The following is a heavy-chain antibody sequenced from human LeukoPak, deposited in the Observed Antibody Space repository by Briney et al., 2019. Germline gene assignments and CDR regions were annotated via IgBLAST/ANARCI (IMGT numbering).Heavy chain of an antibody. CDR3: ARSTAYYDFWSGYPDDY. CDR2: IWYDGSNK. CDR1: GFTLSSYG. V-gene: IGHV3-33*01. Sequence: GGSLRLSCAASGFTLSSYGMHWVRQAPSKGLEWVAVIWYDGSNKYYADSVKGRFTISRDNSKNTLYLQMNSLRAEDTAVYYCARSTAYYDFWSGYPDDYWGQGTLVTVSS. D-gene: IGHD3-3*01. J-gene: IGHJ4*02.